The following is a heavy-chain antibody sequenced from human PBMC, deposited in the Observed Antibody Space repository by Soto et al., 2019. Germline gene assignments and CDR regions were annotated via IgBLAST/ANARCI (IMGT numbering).Heavy chain of an antibody. CDR1: GFTFSSYS. CDR2: ISSSSSYI. CDR3: ARDGIVARSNGMDV. D-gene: IGHD6-6*01. J-gene: IGHJ6*02. Sequence: GGSLRLSCAASGFTFSSYSMNWVRQAPGKGLEWVSSISSSSSYIYYADSVKGRFTISRDNAKNSLYLQMNSLRAEDTAVYYCARDGIVARSNGMDVWGQGTTVTVSS. V-gene: IGHV3-21*01.